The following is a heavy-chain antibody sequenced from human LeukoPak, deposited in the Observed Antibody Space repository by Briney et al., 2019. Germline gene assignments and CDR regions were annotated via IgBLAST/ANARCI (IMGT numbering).Heavy chain of an antibody. Sequence: ASVKVACRASGYTLTNYYMHWVRQAPGQGLEWMGCIDPDSGGTKSAQRVQGRVTMTMDTSITTVYMELIRLRSDDTAVYYCASVYYDSSGSKYAFDIWGQGTMVTVSS. CDR1: GYTLTNYY. J-gene: IGHJ3*02. V-gene: IGHV1-2*02. CDR2: IDPDSGGT. CDR3: ASVYYDSSGSKYAFDI. D-gene: IGHD3-22*01.